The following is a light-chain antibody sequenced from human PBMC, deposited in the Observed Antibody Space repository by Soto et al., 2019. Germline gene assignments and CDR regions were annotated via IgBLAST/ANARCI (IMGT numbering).Light chain of an antibody. CDR1: SSDVGGYNY. Sequence: QSALTQPPYASGSPGQSVTISCTGTSSDVGGYNYVSWYQQHPGKAPKLMIYEVSKRPSGVPDRFSGSKSGNTASLTVSGLQSEDEADYYCSSYAGSTHFVVFGTGTKVTVL. CDR2: EVS. V-gene: IGLV2-8*01. CDR3: SSYAGSTHFVV. J-gene: IGLJ1*01.